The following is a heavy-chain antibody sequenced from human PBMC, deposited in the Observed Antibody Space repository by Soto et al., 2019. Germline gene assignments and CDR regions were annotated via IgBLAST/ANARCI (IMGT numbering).Heavy chain of an antibody. CDR2: IYNRGGT. CDR1: GGSVNGGTYY. CDR3: ARDRPGVYYYGMDV. Sequence: PSETLSLTCTVSGGSVNGGTYYWTWIRQPPGKGLEWIGYIYNRGGTNYNPSLKSRVTISLDTSKNQFSLRLSSVTAADTAVYYCARDRPGVYYYGMDVWGQGTTVTVSS. D-gene: IGHD2-2*01. J-gene: IGHJ6*02. V-gene: IGHV4-61*01.